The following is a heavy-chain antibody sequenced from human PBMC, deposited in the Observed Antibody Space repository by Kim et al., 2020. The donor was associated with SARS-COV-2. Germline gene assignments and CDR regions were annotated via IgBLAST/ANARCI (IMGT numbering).Heavy chain of an antibody. Sequence: ASVKVSCKVSGYTLTELSMHWVRQAPGKGLEWMGGFDPEDGETIYAQKFQGRVTMTEDTSTDTAYMELSSLRSEDTAVYYCATSWRDYYDSSGYYSCWFDPWGQGTLVTVSS. CDR3: ATSWRDYYDSSGYYSCWFDP. CDR1: GYTLTELS. D-gene: IGHD3-22*01. J-gene: IGHJ5*02. CDR2: FDPEDGET. V-gene: IGHV1-24*01.